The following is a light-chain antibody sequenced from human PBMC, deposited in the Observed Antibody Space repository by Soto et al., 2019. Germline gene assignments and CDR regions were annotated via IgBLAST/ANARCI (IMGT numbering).Light chain of an antibody. CDR3: SSYTSSSTLYA. CDR1: SSDVGRYNY. CDR2: DVS. V-gene: IGLV2-14*01. J-gene: IGLJ1*01. Sequence: QSVLTQPASVSGSPGPSITISCTGTSSDVGRYNYVSWYQQHPGQAPKLMIHDVSNRPSGVSDRFSGSKSGNTASLTISGIQDEDEADYSCSSYTSSSTLYAFGTGTKLTVL.